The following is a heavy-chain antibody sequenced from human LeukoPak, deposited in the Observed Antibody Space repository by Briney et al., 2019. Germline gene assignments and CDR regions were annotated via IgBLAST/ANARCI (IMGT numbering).Heavy chain of an antibody. J-gene: IGHJ4*02. CDR2: MNPNSGNT. D-gene: IGHD4-17*01. CDR1: GYTFTSYD. CDR3: ARGIGSTTVTTFGYYFDY. V-gene: IGHV1-8*01. Sequence: ASVKVSCKASGYTFTSYDINWVRQATGQGLEWMGWMNPNSGNTGYAQKFQGRVTMTRNTSISTAYMELSSLRSEDTAVYYCARGIGSTTVTTFGYYFDYWGQGTLVTVSS.